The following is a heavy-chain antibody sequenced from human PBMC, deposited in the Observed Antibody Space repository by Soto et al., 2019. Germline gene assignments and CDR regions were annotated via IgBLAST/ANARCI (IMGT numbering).Heavy chain of an antibody. CDR3: ARSLTIEWLVGGAFDY. CDR2: IYPGDSDT. D-gene: IGHD6-19*01. J-gene: IGHJ4*02. Sequence: ASVKVSCKGSGYSFTSYWIGWVRQMPGKGLEWMGIIYPGDSDTRYSPSFQGQVTISADKSISTAYLQWSSLKASDTAMYYCARSLTIEWLVGGAFDYWGQGTLVTVSS. V-gene: IGHV5-51*01. CDR1: GYSFTSYW.